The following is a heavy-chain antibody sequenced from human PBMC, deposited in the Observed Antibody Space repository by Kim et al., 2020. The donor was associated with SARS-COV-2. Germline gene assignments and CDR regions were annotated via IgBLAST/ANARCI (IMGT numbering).Heavy chain of an antibody. CDR2: SRSKAKSYTT. Sequence: GGSLRLSCAASGFTFGDHHMDWVRQAPGKGLEWVGRSRSKAKSYTTEYGASVKDRFIIARDDSKDSLHLQMNSLKIEDTSLYYCTRVSMTGYKNVDFWGQGTLVTVSS. CDR1: GFTFGDHH. J-gene: IGHJ4*02. V-gene: IGHV3-72*01. D-gene: IGHD3-9*01. CDR3: TRVSMTGYKNVDF.